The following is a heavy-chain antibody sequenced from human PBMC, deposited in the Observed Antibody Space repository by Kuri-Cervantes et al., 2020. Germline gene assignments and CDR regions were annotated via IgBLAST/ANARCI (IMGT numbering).Heavy chain of an antibody. CDR2: IYYSGST. V-gene: IGHV4-31*03. D-gene: IGHD3-10*01. CDR3: ARVEGYYGSGSPSLLHFDY. J-gene: IGHJ4*02. Sequence: SETLSLTCTVSGGSISSGGYYWSWIRQHTGKGLEWFGYIYYSGSTYYNSSLKSRVTISVDTSKNQFSLKLSSVTAADTAVYYCARVEGYYGSGSPSLLHFDYWGQGTLVTVSS. CDR1: GGSISSGGYY.